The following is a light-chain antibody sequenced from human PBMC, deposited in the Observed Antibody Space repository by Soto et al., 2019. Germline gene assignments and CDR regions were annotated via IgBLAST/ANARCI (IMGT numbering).Light chain of an antibody. V-gene: IGKV3-20*01. Sequence: EIVLTQSPGTLSLSPGERATLSCRASQSVSTFLACYQQKPGQAPRLLISGASSRATGIPDRFSGSGSVTDFTLTISRLEPEDFAVYYCQQYGSSPLTFGQGTKLEIK. J-gene: IGKJ2*01. CDR1: QSVSTF. CDR2: GAS. CDR3: QQYGSSPLT.